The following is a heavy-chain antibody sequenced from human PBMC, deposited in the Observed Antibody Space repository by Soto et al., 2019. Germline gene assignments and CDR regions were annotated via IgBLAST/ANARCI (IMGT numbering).Heavy chain of an antibody. Sequence: GGSLRLSCAASGFTFSNYWMHWVRQAPGKGLVWVSRLNSDGSGTSYADSVKGRFTISRDNAKNTLYLQMNSLRAEDTAVYYCAKDLSELHLGELSLYTNDYWGQGTLVTVSS. J-gene: IGHJ4*02. V-gene: IGHV3-74*01. D-gene: IGHD3-16*02. CDR2: LNSDGSGT. CDR1: GFTFSNYW. CDR3: AKDLSELHLGELSLYTNDY.